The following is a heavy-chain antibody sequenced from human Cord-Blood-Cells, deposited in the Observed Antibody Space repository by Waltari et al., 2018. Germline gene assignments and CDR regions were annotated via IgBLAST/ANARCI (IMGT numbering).Heavy chain of an antibody. CDR1: GFTFDDYA. J-gene: IGHJ4*02. CDR3: AKLGTGY. CDR2: ISWNSGSI. V-gene: IGHV3-9*01. Sequence: EVQLVESGGGLVQPGRSLRLSCAASGFTFDDYAMHWVRRAPGKGLEWVSGISWNSGSIGYADSVKGRFTISRDNAKNSLYLQMNSLRAEDTALYYCAKLGTGYWGQGTLVTVSS. D-gene: IGHD7-27*01.